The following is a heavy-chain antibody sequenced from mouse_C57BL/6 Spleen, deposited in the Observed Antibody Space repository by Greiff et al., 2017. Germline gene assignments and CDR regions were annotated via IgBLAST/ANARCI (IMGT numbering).Heavy chain of an antibody. V-gene: IGHV1-64*01. Sequence: QVQLQQPGAELVKPGASVKLSCKASGYTFTSYWMHWVKQRPGQGLEWIGMIHPNSGSTNYNEKFKSKATLTVDKSSSTAYMQLSSLTSEDSAVYYCARRSLRSFFDYWGQGTTLTVSS. CDR1: GYTFTSYW. CDR3: ARRSLRSFFDY. CDR2: IHPNSGST. J-gene: IGHJ2*01. D-gene: IGHD1-1*01.